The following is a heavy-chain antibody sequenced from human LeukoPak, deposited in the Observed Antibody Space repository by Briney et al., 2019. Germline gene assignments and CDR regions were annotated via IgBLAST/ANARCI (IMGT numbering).Heavy chain of an antibody. CDR3: ARLTQLYYGMDV. CDR2: IYYSGST. V-gene: IGHV4-59*01. CDR1: GFTFGSYW. Sequence: GSLRLSCAASGFTFGSYWMSWIRQPPGKGLEWIGYIYYSGSTNYNPSLKSRVTISVDTSKNQFSLKLSSVTAADTAVYYCARLTQLYYGMDVWGQGTTVTVSS. D-gene: IGHD6-13*01. J-gene: IGHJ6*02.